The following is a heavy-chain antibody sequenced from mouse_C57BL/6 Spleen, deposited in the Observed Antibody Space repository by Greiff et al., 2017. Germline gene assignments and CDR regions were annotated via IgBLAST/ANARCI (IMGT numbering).Heavy chain of an antibody. D-gene: IGHD2-4*01. J-gene: IGHJ2*01. Sequence: EVKLVESGPELVKPGASVKIPCKASGYTFTDYNMDWVKQSHGKSLEWIGDINPNNGGTIYNQKFKGKATLTVDKSSSTAYMELRSLTSEDTAVYYCAKGDYDYDYCDYWGQGTTLTVSS. V-gene: IGHV1-18*01. CDR2: INPNNGGT. CDR3: AKGDYDYDYCDY. CDR1: GYTFTDYN.